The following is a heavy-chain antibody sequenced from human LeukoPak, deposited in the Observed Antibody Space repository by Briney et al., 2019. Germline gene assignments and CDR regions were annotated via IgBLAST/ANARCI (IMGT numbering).Heavy chain of an antibody. CDR1: GFTFSSYA. CDR2: ISATGDDT. V-gene: IGHV3-23*01. CDR3: ARGTRGSSGHLAY. D-gene: IGHD6-19*01. J-gene: IGHJ4*02. Sequence: PGGSLRLSCAASGFTFSSYAMSWVRQAPGKGLEWVSGISATGDDTYYANSVKGRFTISRENAKNSLYLQMNSLRAGDTAVYYCARGTRGSSGHLAYWGQGTLVTVSS.